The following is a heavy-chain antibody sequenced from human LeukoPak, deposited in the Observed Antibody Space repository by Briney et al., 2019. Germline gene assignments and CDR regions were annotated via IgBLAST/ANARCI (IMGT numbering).Heavy chain of an antibody. J-gene: IGHJ6*02. CDR1: GFTFSSYG. CDR2: ISYDGSNK. Sequence: GGSLRLSCAASGFTFSSYGMHWVRQAPGKGLEWVAVISYDGSNKCYADSVKGRFTISRDNSKNTLYLQMNSLRAEDTAVYYCAKDSADDFWSGYRYYYYGMDVWGQGTTVTVSS. CDR3: AKDSADDFWSGYRYYYYGMDV. D-gene: IGHD3-3*01. V-gene: IGHV3-30*18.